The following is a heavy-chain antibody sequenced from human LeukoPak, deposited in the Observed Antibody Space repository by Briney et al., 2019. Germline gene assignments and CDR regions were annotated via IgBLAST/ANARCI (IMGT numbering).Heavy chain of an antibody. Sequence: PGGSLRLSCAASGVNFSRYWVSWVGEAREKRLEWVADIKQGGSEKYYLDSVKSRFTISSDNAENSLYLQMNSLRAEDTAVCYCARGTIAAAGYYYFDYWGQGTQVTVSS. V-gene: IGHV3-7*04. D-gene: IGHD6-13*01. CDR1: GVNFSRYW. CDR2: IKQGGSEK. J-gene: IGHJ4*02. CDR3: ARGTIAAAGYYYFDY.